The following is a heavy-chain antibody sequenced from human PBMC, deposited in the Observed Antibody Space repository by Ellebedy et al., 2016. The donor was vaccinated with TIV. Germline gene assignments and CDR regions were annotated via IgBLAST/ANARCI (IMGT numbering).Heavy chain of an antibody. CDR3: ARGAGWYGY. CDR1: VGSFSEYY. V-gene: IGHV4-34*01. J-gene: IGHJ4*02. CDR2: INHRGST. Sequence: SETLSLXXAVYVGSFSEYYWNWIRQPPGKGLEWIGEINHRGSTNYNPSLESRVTISLDTSKNQFSLKLISVTAADTAVYYCARGAGWYGYWGQGTLVTVST. D-gene: IGHD6-19*01.